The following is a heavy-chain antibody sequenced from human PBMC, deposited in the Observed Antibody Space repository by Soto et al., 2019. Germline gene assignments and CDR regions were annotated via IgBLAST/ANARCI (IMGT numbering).Heavy chain of an antibody. V-gene: IGHV4-39*01. J-gene: IGHJ6*02. Sequence: SETLSLTCTVSGGSISSSSYYWGWIRQPPGKGLERIGSIFNSGSTYYNTSLKSRVTISVDTSKNQYTLKLSSVTAADTAVYYCARHLTYCSAGSCYSDFPYYGMDVWGQGTTVT. D-gene: IGHD2-15*01. CDR2: IFNSGST. CDR3: ARHLTYCSAGSCYSDFPYYGMDV. CDR1: GGSISSSSYY.